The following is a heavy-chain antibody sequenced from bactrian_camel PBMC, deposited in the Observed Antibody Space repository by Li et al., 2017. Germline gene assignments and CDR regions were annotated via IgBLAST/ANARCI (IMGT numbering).Heavy chain of an antibody. J-gene: IGHJ4*01. CDR2: IDTEGHT. Sequence: VQLVESGGGSVQAGGSLRLSCVNSAFTSSRDCEAWFRQSPGKEREGVAAIDTEGHTTYADSVKGRFAISRDNARSTLYLGMNSLKTEDTAVYFCAPGWATRDWGQGTQVTVS. D-gene: IGHD5*01. CDR1: AFTSSRDC. V-gene: IGHV3S26*01. CDR3: APGWATRD.